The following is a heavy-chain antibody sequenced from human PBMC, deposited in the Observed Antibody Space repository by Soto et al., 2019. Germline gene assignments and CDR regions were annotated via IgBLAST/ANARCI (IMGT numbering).Heavy chain of an antibody. Sequence: GGSLRLSCTASGFTFGDYAMSWFRQAPGKGLEWVGFIRSKAYGGTTEYAASVKGRFTISRDDSKSIAYLQMNSLKTEDTAVYYCTRTSPYCISTSCYASDWFDPWGQGTLVTAPQ. CDR1: GFTFGDYA. CDR2: IRSKAYGGTT. J-gene: IGHJ5*02. CDR3: TRTSPYCISTSCYASDWFDP. V-gene: IGHV3-49*03. D-gene: IGHD2-2*01.